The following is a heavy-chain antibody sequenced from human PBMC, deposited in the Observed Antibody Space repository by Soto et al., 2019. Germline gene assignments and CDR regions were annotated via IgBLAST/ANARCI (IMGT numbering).Heavy chain of an antibody. V-gene: IGHV3-23*01. CDR1: GFTFSNYA. CDR2: VNNGGGGT. Sequence: EVLLLDSGGGLVQPGGSLRLSCAASGFTFSNYAMTWVRQAPGKGPEWISTVNNGGGGTYYAYSVKGRFTISRDNSKNSLYLQVSSLRAEDTAVYYCAIERLRRGIDYWGQGILVTVSS. J-gene: IGHJ4*02. CDR3: AIERLRRGIDY.